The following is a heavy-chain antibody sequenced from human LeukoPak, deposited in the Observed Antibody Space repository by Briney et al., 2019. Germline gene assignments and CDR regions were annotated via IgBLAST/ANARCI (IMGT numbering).Heavy chain of an antibody. J-gene: IGHJ4*02. Sequence: GGSLRLSCAASGFTFSSYGMHWVRQAPGKGLEWVAVISYDGSNKYYADSVKGRFTISRDNSKNTLYLQMNSLRAEDTAVYYCAKDGFYYDSSGYSDYFDYWGQGTLVTVSS. CDR3: AKDGFYYDSSGYSDYFDY. D-gene: IGHD3-22*01. V-gene: IGHV3-30*18. CDR2: ISYDGSNK. CDR1: GFTFSSYG.